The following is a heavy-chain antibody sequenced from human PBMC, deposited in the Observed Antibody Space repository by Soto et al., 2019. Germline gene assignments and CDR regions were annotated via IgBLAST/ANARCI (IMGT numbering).Heavy chain of an antibody. CDR1: GFTSSSYA. D-gene: IGHD2-2*01. CDR2: ISGGAYST. V-gene: IGHV3-23*01. J-gene: IGHJ4*02. CDR3: AKVPMPYCSGTTCYPDF. Sequence: GGYLRLSCAASGFTSSSYAMSWVRQAPGKGLECVSGISGGAYSTYYADSVKGRFTISRDNSKNTLELQMNSLRAEDTAVYYCAKVPMPYCSGTTCYPDFWGQGTLVTVSS.